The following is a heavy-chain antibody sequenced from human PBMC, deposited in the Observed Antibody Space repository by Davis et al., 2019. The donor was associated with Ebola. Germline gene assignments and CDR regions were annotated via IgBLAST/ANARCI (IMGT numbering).Heavy chain of an antibody. CDR3: AKGGSGWPSDYSYGLGV. D-gene: IGHD6-19*01. CDR1: GFIVSDKY. Sequence: GESLKISCAASGFIVSDKYMSWVRQAPGKGLEWVSVIYRDERTYYADSVKGRFTISRDNSKNTLYLQMNSLRVDDTAVYYCAKGGSGWPSDYSYGLGVWGKGTTVTVSS. CDR2: IYRDERT. J-gene: IGHJ6*04. V-gene: IGHV3-53*01.